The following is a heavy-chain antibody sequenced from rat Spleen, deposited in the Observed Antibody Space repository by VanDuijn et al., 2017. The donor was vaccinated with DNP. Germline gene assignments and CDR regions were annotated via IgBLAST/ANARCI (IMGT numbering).Heavy chain of an antibody. D-gene: IGHD1-10*01. CDR2: IASSGGST. J-gene: IGHJ3*01. CDR3: ASLNNYNWFAY. Sequence: EVQLVESGGDLVQPGRSLKVSCVASGFTFNNHWMTWIRQVPGKGLEWVASIASSGGSTYYRDSVKGRFTISRDNAKSTLYLQMDSLRSEDTATYYCASLNNYNWFAYWGQGTLVTVSS. V-gene: IGHV5-31*01. CDR1: GFTFNNHW.